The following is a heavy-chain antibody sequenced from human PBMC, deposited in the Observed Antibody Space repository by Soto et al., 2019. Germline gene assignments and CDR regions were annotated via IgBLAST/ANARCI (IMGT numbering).Heavy chain of an antibody. CDR2: INSDGSST. Sequence: EVQLVESGGGLVQPGESLRLSCAASGFTFSSYWMHWVRQAPGKGLVWVSRINSDGSSTSYAGSVKGRFTISRDNAKLTLYLQMSSLRAEDTAVYYCVRTSLVVAAATREDYWGQGTLVTVSS. CDR1: GFTFSSYW. CDR3: VRTSLVVAAATREDY. D-gene: IGHD2-15*01. J-gene: IGHJ4*02. V-gene: IGHV3-74*01.